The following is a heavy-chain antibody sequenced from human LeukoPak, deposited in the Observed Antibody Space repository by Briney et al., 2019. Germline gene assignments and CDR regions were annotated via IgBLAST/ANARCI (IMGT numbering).Heavy chain of an antibody. D-gene: IGHD3-10*01. Sequence: GGSLRLSCAASGFTVSSNYMSWVRQPPGKGLEWVSVIYSGGSTYYADSVKGRFTISRDNSKNTLYLQMNSLRAEDTAVYYCAGSGSYYTYYMDVWGKGTTVTISS. CDR3: AGSGSYYTYYMDV. CDR1: GFTVSSNY. V-gene: IGHV3-66*01. J-gene: IGHJ6*03. CDR2: IYSGGST.